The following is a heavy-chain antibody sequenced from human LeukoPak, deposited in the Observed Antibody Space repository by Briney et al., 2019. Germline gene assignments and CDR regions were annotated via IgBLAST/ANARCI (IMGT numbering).Heavy chain of an antibody. J-gene: IGHJ2*01. Sequence: GGSLRLSCAVSGLNVSSNQMSWVRQAPGKRPEWVAAILTGGSAYYADSVKGRFTISRDNSRNTVSLEMTNLSGADTAVYYCARERLRRIVVVRWYFDLWGRGTPVTVSS. CDR1: GLNVSSNQ. CDR2: ILTGGSA. CDR3: ARERLRRIVVVRWYFDL. D-gene: IGHD3-22*01. V-gene: IGHV3-53*01.